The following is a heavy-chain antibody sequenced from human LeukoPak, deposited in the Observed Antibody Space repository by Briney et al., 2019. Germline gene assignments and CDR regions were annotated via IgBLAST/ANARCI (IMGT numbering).Heavy chain of an antibody. CDR3: ARGRSTAPYYYYYMDV. V-gene: IGHV4-34*01. J-gene: IGHJ6*03. CDR1: GGSFSGYY. Sequence: SETLSLTCAVYGGSFSGYYWSWIRQPPGKGLERIGEINHSGSTNYNPSLKSRVTISVDTSKNQFSLKLSSVTAADTAVYYCARGRSTAPYYYYYMDVWGKGTTVTVSS. D-gene: IGHD3-10*01. CDR2: INHSGST.